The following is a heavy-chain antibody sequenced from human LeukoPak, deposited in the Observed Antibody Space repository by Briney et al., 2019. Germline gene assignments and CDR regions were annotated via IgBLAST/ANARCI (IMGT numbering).Heavy chain of an antibody. CDR1: GGSFSGYY. J-gene: IGHJ6*03. D-gene: IGHD6-19*01. CDR3: ARGGLEGPHYYYYYYMDV. Sequence: SETLSLTCAVYGGSFSGYYWSWIRQPPGKGLEWIGEINHSGSTNYNPSLKSRVTISVDTSKNQFSLKLSSVTAADTAVYYCARGGLEGPHYYYYYYMDVWGKGTTVTISS. V-gene: IGHV4-34*01. CDR2: INHSGST.